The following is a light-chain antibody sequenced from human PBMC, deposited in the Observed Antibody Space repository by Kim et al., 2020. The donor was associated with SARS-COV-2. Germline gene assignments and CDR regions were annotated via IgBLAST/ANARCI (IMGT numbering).Light chain of an antibody. CDR3: QAWDSSTVV. V-gene: IGLV3-1*01. CDR1: KLGDKY. J-gene: IGLJ1*01. Sequence: VSPGQTASITCSGDKLGDKYACWYQQKPGQSPVLVIYQDTKRPSGIPERFSGSNSGNTATLTISGTQAMDEADYYCQAWDSSTVVFGIGTKVTVL. CDR2: QDT.